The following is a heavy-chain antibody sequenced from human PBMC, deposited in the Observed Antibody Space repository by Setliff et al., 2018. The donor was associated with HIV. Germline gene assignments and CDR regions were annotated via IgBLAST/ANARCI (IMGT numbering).Heavy chain of an antibody. CDR2: MSTGGGIK. V-gene: IGHV3-30-3*01. CDR3: VRDPIEGSPDYFDY. D-gene: IGHD1-26*01. Sequence: LRLSCAASGFTFSSYVLHWVRQAPGKGLEWVAVMSTGGGIKICADSVKGRFTISRDNSRNTLFLQMNNLRPEDTATYYCVRDPIEGSPDYFDYWGQGALVTVSS. CDR1: GFTFSSYV. J-gene: IGHJ4*02.